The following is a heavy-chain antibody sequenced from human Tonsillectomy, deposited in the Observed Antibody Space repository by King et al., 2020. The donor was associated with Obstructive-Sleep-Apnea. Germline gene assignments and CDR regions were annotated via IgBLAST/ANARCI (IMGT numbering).Heavy chain of an antibody. CDR1: GFSFSNYG. CDR3: AKDRPYGDFGYFDF. V-gene: IGHV3-33*06. D-gene: IGHD4-17*01. J-gene: IGHJ4*02. CDR2: RWYDGSNR. Sequence: VQLVESGGGVVQSGRSLRLSCAASGFSFSNYGMHWVRQAPGKGLEWVALRWYDGSNRYYADSGKDRFTISRDNSKTTLYLQMNSLRAEDTAVYYCAKDRPYGDFGYFDFWGQGTLVSVSS.